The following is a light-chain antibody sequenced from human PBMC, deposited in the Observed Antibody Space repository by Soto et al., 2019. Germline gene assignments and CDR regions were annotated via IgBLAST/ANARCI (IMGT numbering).Light chain of an antibody. CDR3: CSYAGSSTLV. CDR2: EGS. V-gene: IGLV2-23*01. CDR1: SSDIGSYNL. J-gene: IGLJ2*01. Sequence: QSALTQPASVSGSPGQSITISCTGTSSDIGSYNLVSWYQQHPGKAPKLMIYEGSKRPSGVSNRFSGSKSGNTASLTISGLQGEYEADYYCCSYAGSSTLVFGGGTKLTVL.